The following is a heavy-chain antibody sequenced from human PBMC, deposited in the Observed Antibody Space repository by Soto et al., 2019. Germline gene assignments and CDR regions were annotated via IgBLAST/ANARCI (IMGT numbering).Heavy chain of an antibody. V-gene: IGHV3-7*03. CDR3: ARVLGELSPQFDY. J-gene: IGHJ4*02. Sequence: GGSLRLSCAASGFTFSSYWMSWVRQAPGKGLEWVANIKQDGSEKYYVDSVKGRFTISRDNAKNSLYLQMNSLRAEDTAVYYCARVLGELSPQFDYCGQGTLLTVSS. CDR2: IKQDGSEK. CDR1: GFTFSSYW. D-gene: IGHD3-16*02.